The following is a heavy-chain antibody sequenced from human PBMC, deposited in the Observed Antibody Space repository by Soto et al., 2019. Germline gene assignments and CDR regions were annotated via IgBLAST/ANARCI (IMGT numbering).Heavy chain of an antibody. Sequence: EVQLLESGGGLVQPGGSLRLSCAASGFTFSSYAMNWVRQAPGKGLEWVSVISGSDGSTYYADSVKGRFTISRDNSKNTLNLQMTSLGAEDTAVYYCARRSSSWYFDYWGQGTLVTVSS. J-gene: IGHJ4*02. CDR2: ISGSDGST. D-gene: IGHD6-13*01. V-gene: IGHV3-23*01. CDR3: ARRSSSWYFDY. CDR1: GFTFSSYA.